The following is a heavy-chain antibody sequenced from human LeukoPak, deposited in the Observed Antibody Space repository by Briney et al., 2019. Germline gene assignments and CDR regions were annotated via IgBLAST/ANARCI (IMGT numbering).Heavy chain of an antibody. J-gene: IGHJ4*02. D-gene: IGHD2-8*01. CDR2: ISDSGDYT. CDR3: AKDTSIGKYCTNGVCSPFDY. CDR1: GFTFSSYA. Sequence: QPGGPLTLSCAGSGFTFSSYAMSWVRQAPGQGLEWVSVISDSGDYTSYADSVRGRFTISREHSRNTLYLQMISLRPEDTAVYYCAKDTSIGKYCTNGVCSPFDYWGQGTLVTVSS. V-gene: IGHV3-23*01.